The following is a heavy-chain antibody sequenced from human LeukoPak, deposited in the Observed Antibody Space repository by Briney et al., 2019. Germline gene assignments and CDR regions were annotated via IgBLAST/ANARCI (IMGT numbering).Heavy chain of an antibody. J-gene: IGHJ4*02. V-gene: IGHV3-23*01. D-gene: IGHD4-17*01. CDR2: LSDSGVYT. CDR3: AKKAHYDAYAKYFDY. CDR1: GFTFSTYA. Sequence: GGSLRLSCAASGFTFSTYAVSWVRQAPGKGLEWVSILSDSGVYTYYADSVKGRFTISRDNSNNMLYLQMNSLRAEDTAVYYCAKKAHYDAYAKYFDYWGQGALVTVSS.